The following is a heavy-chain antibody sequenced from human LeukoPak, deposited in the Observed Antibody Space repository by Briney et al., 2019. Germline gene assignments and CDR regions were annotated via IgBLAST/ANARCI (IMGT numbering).Heavy chain of an antibody. V-gene: IGHV3-66*01. CDR2: IYSGGST. CDR3: ARDSKGYGTSFDY. J-gene: IGHJ4*02. D-gene: IGHD5-18*01. CDR1: GFTVSGNY. Sequence: PGGSLRLSCAASGFTVSGNYMSWVRQAPGKGLEWVSVIYSGGSTYYADSVKGRFTISRDNSKNTLYLQMNSLRAEDTAVYYCARDSKGYGTSFDYWGQGTLVTVSS.